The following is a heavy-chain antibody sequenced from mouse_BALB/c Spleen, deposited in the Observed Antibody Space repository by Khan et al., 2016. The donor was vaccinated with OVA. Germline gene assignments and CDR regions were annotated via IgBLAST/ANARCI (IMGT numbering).Heavy chain of an antibody. V-gene: IGHV3-8*02. J-gene: IGHJ3*01. Sequence: EVQLQESGPSLVKPSQTLSLTCSVTGDSITTGYWNWIRKFPGNKLEYMGYIIYTGYTYYNPSLKSRISITRHTSTNQYYLQLNSVTDEDTATYYWARSTYRYAFVYWGQGTLVTVSA. D-gene: IGHD2-14*01. CDR2: IIYTGYT. CDR3: ARSTYRYAFVY. CDR1: GDSITTGY.